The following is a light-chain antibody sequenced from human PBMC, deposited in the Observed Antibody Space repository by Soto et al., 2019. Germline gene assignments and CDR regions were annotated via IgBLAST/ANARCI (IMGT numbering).Light chain of an antibody. CDR2: EVT. CDR1: SSDVGGYNY. V-gene: IGLV2-14*01. Sequence: QSALTQPAAVSGSPGQSITLSCAGTSSDVGGYNYVSWYQQHPGKAPKLLIYEVTHRPSGVSHRFSGSGSGNTASLTISGLQADDEADYFCCSYTSDRTFVFGTGTKLTVL. CDR3: CSYTSDRTFV. J-gene: IGLJ1*01.